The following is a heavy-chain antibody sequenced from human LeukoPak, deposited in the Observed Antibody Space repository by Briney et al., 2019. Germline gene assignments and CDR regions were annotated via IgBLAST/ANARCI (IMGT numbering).Heavy chain of an antibody. Sequence: ASVKVSCKASGGTFSSYAISWVRQAPGQGLEWMGGIIPIFGTANYAQKFQGRVTITTDESTSTAYMELSSLRAEDTAVYYRARAGYCSSTSCYPGGDYYYYMDVWGKGTTVTVSS. CDR1: GGTFSSYA. CDR2: IIPIFGTA. CDR3: ARAGYCSSTSCYPGGDYYYYMDV. D-gene: IGHD2-2*01. V-gene: IGHV1-69*05. J-gene: IGHJ6*03.